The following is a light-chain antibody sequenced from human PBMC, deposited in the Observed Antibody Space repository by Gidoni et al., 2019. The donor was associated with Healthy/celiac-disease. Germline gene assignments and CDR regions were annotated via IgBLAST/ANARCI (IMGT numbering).Light chain of an antibody. CDR1: QSVGSY. CDR2: DAS. J-gene: IGKJ4*01. Sequence: EIVLTQSPATLSLSPGQRATLSCRASQSVGSYLAWYQQKPGQAPRLLIYDASNRATGIPARFSGSGSGTDFTLTISSLEPEDFAVYYCQQRRNWPPSVTFGGGTKVEIK. V-gene: IGKV3-11*01. CDR3: QQRRNWPPSVT.